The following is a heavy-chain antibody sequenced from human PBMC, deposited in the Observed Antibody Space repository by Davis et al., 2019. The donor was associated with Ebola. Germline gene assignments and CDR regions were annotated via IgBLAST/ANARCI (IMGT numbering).Heavy chain of an antibody. Sequence: GESLKISCAASGFTFSSYSMNWVRQAPGKGLEWVAVISYDGSNKYYADSVKGRFTISRDNSKNTLYLQMNSQRAEDTAVYYCARGGGYSSGWLDYWGQGTLVTVSS. CDR3: ARGGGYSSGWLDY. J-gene: IGHJ4*02. V-gene: IGHV3-30*03. CDR2: ISYDGSNK. CDR1: GFTFSSYS. D-gene: IGHD6-19*01.